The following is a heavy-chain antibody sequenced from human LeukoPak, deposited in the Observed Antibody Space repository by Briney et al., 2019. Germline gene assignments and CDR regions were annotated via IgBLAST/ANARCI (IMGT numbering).Heavy chain of an antibody. CDR2: INHSGST. J-gene: IGHJ4*02. V-gene: IGHV4-34*01. CDR1: GGSFSGYS. Sequence: PSETLSLTCAVYGGSFSGYSWSWLRQPPGKGLEWLVEINHSGSTKNNPSLKSRVTISVDTSKNQFSLKLTSVTAADTAVYYCARGANYYDSSGYSATFDYWGQGTLVTVSS. D-gene: IGHD3-22*01. CDR3: ARGANYYDSSGYSATFDY.